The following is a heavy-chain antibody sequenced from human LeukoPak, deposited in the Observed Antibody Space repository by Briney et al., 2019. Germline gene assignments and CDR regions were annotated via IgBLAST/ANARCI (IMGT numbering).Heavy chain of an antibody. CDR3: ARGSLAVAGTIDAFDI. D-gene: IGHD6-19*01. V-gene: IGHV1-8*01. J-gene: IGHJ3*02. Sequence: ASVKVSCKASGYTFTSYDINWVRQATGQGVEWMGWMNPNSGNTGYAQKFQGRVTMTRNTSISTAYMELSSLRSEDTAVYYCARGSLAVAGTIDAFDIWGQGTMVTVSS. CDR1: GYTFTSYD. CDR2: MNPNSGNT.